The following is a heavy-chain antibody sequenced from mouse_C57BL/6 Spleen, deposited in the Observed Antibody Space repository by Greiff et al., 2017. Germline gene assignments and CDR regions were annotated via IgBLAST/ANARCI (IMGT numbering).Heavy chain of an antibody. D-gene: IGHD3-3*01. CDR3: ARHEGWDRFSCAY. CDR2: LWSDGST. Sequence: VKLVESGPGLVAPSQSLSITCTVSGFSLTSYGVHWVRQPPGTGLEWLVLLWSDGSTPSNSALKSRLSISKDNSKSQVFLKMNRLQTDDTAMYYCARHEGWDRFSCAYWGQGTLVTVSA. CDR1: GFSLTSYG. J-gene: IGHJ3*01. V-gene: IGHV2-6-1*01.